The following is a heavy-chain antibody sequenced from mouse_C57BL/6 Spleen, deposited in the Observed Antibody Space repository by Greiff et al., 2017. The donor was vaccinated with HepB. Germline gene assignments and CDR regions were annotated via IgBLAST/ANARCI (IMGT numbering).Heavy chain of an antibody. Sequence: EVQVVESGGGLVKPGGSLKLSCAASGFTFSSYTMSWVRQTPEKRLEWVATISGGGGNTYYPDSVKGRFTISRDNAKNTLYLQMSSLRSEDTALYYCARQLLRYYAMDYWGQGTSVTVSS. CDR3: ARQLLRYYAMDY. CDR1: GFTFSSYT. J-gene: IGHJ4*01. D-gene: IGHD1-1*01. CDR2: ISGGGGNT. V-gene: IGHV5-9*01.